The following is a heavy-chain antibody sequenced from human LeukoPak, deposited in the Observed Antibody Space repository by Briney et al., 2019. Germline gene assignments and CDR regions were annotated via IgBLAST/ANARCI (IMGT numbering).Heavy chain of an antibody. V-gene: IGHV4-4*07. D-gene: IGHD6-13*01. Sequence: SETLSLTCTVSGDSISRYYWSWIRQPAGKGLEWIGRIYNGGIITYNPSLKSRVTMSIDTSNNQFSLRLRFVTAADTAMYYCARFESGSSWYVFDIWGQGTMVTVSS. CDR3: ARFESGSSWYVFDI. CDR1: GDSISRYY. CDR2: IYNGGII. J-gene: IGHJ3*02.